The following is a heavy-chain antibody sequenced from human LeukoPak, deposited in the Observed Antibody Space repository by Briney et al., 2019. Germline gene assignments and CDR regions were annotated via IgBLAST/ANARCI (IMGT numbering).Heavy chain of an antibody. Sequence: PGGSLRLSCAASGFTFSSYWMHWVRRAPGKGLVWVSRINTDGSSTIYADSVKGRLTISRDNAKNTLYLQMNSLRAEDTAVYYCARGYAGIDYWGQGTLVTVSS. V-gene: IGHV3-74*01. CDR2: INTDGSST. CDR1: GFTFSSYW. D-gene: IGHD5-12*01. CDR3: ARGYAGIDY. J-gene: IGHJ4*02.